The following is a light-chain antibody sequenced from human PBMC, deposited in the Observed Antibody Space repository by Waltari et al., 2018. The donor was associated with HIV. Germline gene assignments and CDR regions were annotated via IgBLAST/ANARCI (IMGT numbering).Light chain of an antibody. Sequence: QSVLTQPPSVSAAPGQKVTISCSGSSSNLGNHYVSWYQHLPGPAPKLLIYEDNKRPSGIPDRFSGSKSGTSATLGITGLLTGDEADYYCGTWDTSLSAGVFGTGTKVTVL. CDR3: GTWDTSLSAGV. J-gene: IGLJ1*01. V-gene: IGLV1-51*02. CDR1: SSNLGNHY. CDR2: EDN.